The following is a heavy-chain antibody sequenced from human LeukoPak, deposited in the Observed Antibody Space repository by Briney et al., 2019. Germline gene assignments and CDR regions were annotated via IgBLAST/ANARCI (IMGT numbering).Heavy chain of an antibody. J-gene: IGHJ4*02. CDR3: AGYHWNSGVVY. Sequence: GGALRLSCAASGFTFSDYAMSWIGQDPGGGLVWVSYIRRTGDTTDYAASVKGRFSISRDNAKNSLYLQMTSLRAEDTAVYYCAGYHWNSGVVYWGQGTLVTVSS. CDR1: GFTFSDYA. V-gene: IGHV3-11*01. CDR2: IRRTGDTT. D-gene: IGHD1-7*01.